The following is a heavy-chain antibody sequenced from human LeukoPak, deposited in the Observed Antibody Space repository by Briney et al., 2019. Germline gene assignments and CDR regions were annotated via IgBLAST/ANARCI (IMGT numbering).Heavy chain of an antibody. Sequence: ASVTVSCTASGYTFTSYYMHWVRQAPGQGLEWMGIINPSGGSTSYAQKFQGRVTMTRDTSTSTVYMELSSLRSEDTAVYYCARAVKQWLFDYWGQGTLVTVSS. D-gene: IGHD6-19*01. CDR2: INPSGGST. J-gene: IGHJ4*02. CDR3: ARAVKQWLFDY. CDR1: GYTFTSYY. V-gene: IGHV1-46*01.